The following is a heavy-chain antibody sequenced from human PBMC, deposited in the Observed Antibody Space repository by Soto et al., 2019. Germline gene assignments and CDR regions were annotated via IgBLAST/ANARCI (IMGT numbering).Heavy chain of an antibody. CDR3: ARHGPGGSRYYYYYSGMDV. CDR2: IDPSDSYT. D-gene: IGHD2-8*02. V-gene: IGHV5-10-1*01. CDR1: GYSFTSYW. Sequence: GESLKISCKGSGYSFTSYWISWVRQMPGKGLEWMGRIDPSDSYTNYSPSFQGHVTISADKSISTAYLQWSSLKASDTAMYYCARHGPGGSRYYYYYSGMDVWGQGTTVTVSS. J-gene: IGHJ6*02.